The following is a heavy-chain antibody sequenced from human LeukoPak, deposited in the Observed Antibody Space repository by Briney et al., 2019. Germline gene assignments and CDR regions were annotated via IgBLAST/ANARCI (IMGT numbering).Heavy chain of an antibody. CDR1: GYSFTSYW. Sequence: PGESLKISCKGSGYSFTSYWIGWVRQMPGKGLEWMGIIYPCDSDTRYSPSFQGQVTISADKSISTAYLQWSSLKASDTAMYYCARHRGDFNYYDSSGYYYSDYWGQGTLVTVSS. D-gene: IGHD3-22*01. CDR2: IYPCDSDT. J-gene: IGHJ4*02. CDR3: ARHRGDFNYYDSSGYYYSDY. V-gene: IGHV5-51*01.